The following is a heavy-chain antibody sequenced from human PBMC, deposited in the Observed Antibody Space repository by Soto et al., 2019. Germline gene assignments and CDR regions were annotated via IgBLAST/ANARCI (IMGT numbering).Heavy chain of an antibody. CDR1: GGTFSSYA. Sequence: SVKVSCKASGGTFSSYAISWVRQAPGQGLEWMGGIIPIFGTANYAQKFQGRVTITADESTSTAYMELSSLRSEDTAVYYCARREMATNYYYYYGMDVWGQGTTVTVSS. D-gene: IGHD5-12*01. CDR3: ARREMATNYYYYYGMDV. CDR2: IIPIFGTA. J-gene: IGHJ6*02. V-gene: IGHV1-69*13.